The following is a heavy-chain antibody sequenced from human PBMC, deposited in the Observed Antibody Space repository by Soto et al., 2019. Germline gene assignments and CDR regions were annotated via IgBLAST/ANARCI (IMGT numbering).Heavy chain of an antibody. CDR2: IYHSGST. CDR1: GGSISSSNW. J-gene: IGHJ5*02. D-gene: IGHD6-13*01. CDR3: ASRFSSSWYSNWFDP. V-gene: IGHV4-4*02. Sequence: PSETLSLTCAVSGGSISSSNWWSWVRQPPGKGLEWIGEIYHSGSTNYNPSLKSRVTISVDKSKNQFSLKPSSVTAADTAVYYCASRFSSSWYSNWFDPWGQGTLVTVSS.